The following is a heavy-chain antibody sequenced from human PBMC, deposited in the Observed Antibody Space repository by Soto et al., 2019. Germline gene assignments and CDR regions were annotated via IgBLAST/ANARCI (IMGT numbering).Heavy chain of an antibody. CDR3: AKDSKRHYYGSGTYYGDYYYGVDV. CDR2: RSYDGSDK. D-gene: IGHD3-10*01. CDR1: VFSFSVYR. Sequence: SRRVPCASSVFSFSVYRFHWVRQAPGNGLGWVAVRSYDGSDKYYADSERGRFTISRDNSKNTVYPEMNSLRAEDTAVYYCAKDSKRHYYGSGTYYGDYYYGVDVWGQGTTVTVSS. J-gene: IGHJ6*02. V-gene: IGHV3-30*18.